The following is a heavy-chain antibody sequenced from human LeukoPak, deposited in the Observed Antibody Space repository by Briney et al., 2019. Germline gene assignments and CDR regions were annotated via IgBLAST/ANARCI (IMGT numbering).Heavy chain of an antibody. CDR2: MNPNSGNT. CDR3: AQADYYGSGSYYNRGPFDY. J-gene: IGHJ4*02. Sequence: ASVKVSCKASGYSFTSYDINWVRQAPGQGFEWVGWMNPNSGNTGHAQEFQGRVTMTRDTSMSTAYMELSSLRYEDTAVYYCAQADYYGSGSYYNRGPFDYWGQGTLVTVSS. V-gene: IGHV1-8*01. CDR1: GYSFTSYD. D-gene: IGHD3-10*01.